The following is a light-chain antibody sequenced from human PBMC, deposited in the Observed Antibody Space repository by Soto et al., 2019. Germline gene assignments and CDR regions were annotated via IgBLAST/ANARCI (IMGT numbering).Light chain of an antibody. V-gene: IGLV1-51*01. Sequence: QSGLTQPPSVSAAPGQKVTISCSGSNYNIGDNYVSWYQHVPGTAPKLLIYDNYKRPSGIADRFSGSKSGTSATLGIAALQTGDEADYYCGTWDSSLRVVVFGGGTKLTVL. CDR2: DNY. CDR1: NYNIGDNY. J-gene: IGLJ2*01. CDR3: GTWDSSLRVVV.